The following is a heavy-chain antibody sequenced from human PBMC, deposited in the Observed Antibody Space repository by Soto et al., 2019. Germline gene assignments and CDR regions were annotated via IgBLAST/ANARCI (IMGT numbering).Heavy chain of an antibody. J-gene: IGHJ6*02. CDR1: GGSISNYY. V-gene: IGHV4-59*08. CDR3: ARQGFGAIPGLVDV. D-gene: IGHD3-10*01. Sequence: QVQLQESGPGLVKPSETLSLTCTVSGGSISNYYCSWFRQPPGEGLEWIGVLHYGGNRGYNPSRRSRVSMSVDTSKNQFSLGLSSVTAADTAVYYCARQGFGAIPGLVDVWGQGTTVIVSS. CDR2: LHYGGNR.